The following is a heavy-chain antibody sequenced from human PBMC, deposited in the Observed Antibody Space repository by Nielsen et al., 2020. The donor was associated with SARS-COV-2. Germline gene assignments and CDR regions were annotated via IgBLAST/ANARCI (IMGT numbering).Heavy chain of an antibody. CDR1: GGSISSSSYY. D-gene: IGHD6-6*01. V-gene: IGHV4-39*07. J-gene: IGHJ6*03. CDR2: IYYSGST. CDR3: ARKASIAARRYYYYYYMDV. Sequence: SETLSLTCTVSGGSISSSSYYWGWIRQPPGKGLEWIGSIYYSGSTYYNPSLKSRVTISVDTSKNQFSLKLSSVTAADTAVYYCARKASIAARRYYYYYYMDVWGKGTTVTVSS.